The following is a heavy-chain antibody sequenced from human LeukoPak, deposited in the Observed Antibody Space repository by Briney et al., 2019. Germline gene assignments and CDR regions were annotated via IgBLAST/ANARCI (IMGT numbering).Heavy chain of an antibody. V-gene: IGHV3-23*01. D-gene: IGHD4-17*01. CDR3: AEAPPTVMAIAFPT. CDR1: GFTFSGYG. Sequence: GGSLSLSSAASGFTFSGYGRSRGRQAPGKGLEWVSSISGSGGTTYYADSVKGRFTISRDNSKNTLYLQMNSLRAEDTAVYSCAEAPPTVMAIAFPTWGHRTMVTVS. CDR2: ISGSGGTT. J-gene: IGHJ3*02.